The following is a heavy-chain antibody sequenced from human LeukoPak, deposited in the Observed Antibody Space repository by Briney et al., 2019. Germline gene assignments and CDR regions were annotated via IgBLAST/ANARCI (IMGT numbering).Heavy chain of an antibody. Sequence: ASVKVSCKTSGYAFNFYGLNCVRQAPGQGLEWMGFISLNNGNTHYEQKFQGRVTMAADTSTNTASLEVKSLRSDDTAVYYCQRITIFGVVMDFDYWGQGTLVTVSS. CDR1: GYAFNFYG. CDR3: QRITIFGVVMDFDY. V-gene: IGHV1-18*04. D-gene: IGHD3-3*01. J-gene: IGHJ4*02. CDR2: ISLNNGNT.